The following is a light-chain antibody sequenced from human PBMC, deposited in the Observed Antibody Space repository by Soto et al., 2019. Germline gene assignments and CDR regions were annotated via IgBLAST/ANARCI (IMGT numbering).Light chain of an antibody. V-gene: IGKV1-39*01. CDR2: XXX. CDR1: QGLNSC. J-gene: IGKJ4*01. Sequence: DIQMTQSPSTLSASVGDRVTITCRASQGLNSCFACXKQRPGXXPKXXXXXXXSLQSXVPSTFSGSGSGTHFTLTTSSLQPEDLATYYCQQSYSTLLTFGGGTKV. CDR3: QQSYSTLLT.